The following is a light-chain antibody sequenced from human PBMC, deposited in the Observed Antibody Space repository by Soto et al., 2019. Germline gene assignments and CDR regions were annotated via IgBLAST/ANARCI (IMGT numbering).Light chain of an antibody. J-gene: IGLJ3*02. CDR1: SSDVGNYNL. CDR3: CSYAGDSTWV. V-gene: IGLV2-23*01. CDR2: EGS. Sequence: QSALTQPASVSGSPGQSITISCTGTSSDVGNYNLVSWYQQHPGEAPKLLIYEGSKRPSGVSNRFSGSKFGNTASLTISGLLAEDEVDYYCCSYAGDSTWVFGGGTKLTVL.